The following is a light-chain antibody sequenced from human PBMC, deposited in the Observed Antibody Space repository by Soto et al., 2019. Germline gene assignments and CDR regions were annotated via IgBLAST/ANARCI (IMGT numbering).Light chain of an antibody. CDR2: EVS. CDR3: SSYAGSNNFV. Sequence: QSVLTQPPSASGSPGQSVTISCTGTSSDVGGYNYVSWYQQHPGKAPKLMIYEVSERPSGVPDRFSGSKSSNTASLTVSGPQAEDEADYYCSSYAGSNNFVFGTGTKVTV. CDR1: SSDVGGYNY. J-gene: IGLJ1*01. V-gene: IGLV2-8*01.